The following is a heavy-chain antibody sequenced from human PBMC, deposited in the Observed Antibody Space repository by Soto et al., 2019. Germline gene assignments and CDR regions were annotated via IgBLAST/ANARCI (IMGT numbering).Heavy chain of an antibody. CDR1: GFTFSSYA. J-gene: IGHJ4*02. CDR3: ARDSSQTITYYFDY. Sequence: GGSLRLSCAASGFTFSSYAMHWFRQAPGKGLEWVAVISYDGSNKYYADSVKGRFTISRDNSKNTLYLQMNSLRAEDTAVYYCARDSSQTITYYFDYWGQGTLVTVSS. V-gene: IGHV3-30-3*01. D-gene: IGHD3-10*01. CDR2: ISYDGSNK.